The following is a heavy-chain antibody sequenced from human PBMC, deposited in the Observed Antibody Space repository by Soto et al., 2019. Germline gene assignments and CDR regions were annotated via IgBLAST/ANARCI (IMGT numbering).Heavy chain of an antibody. CDR3: ARHSDRSSWYQYYMDV. Sequence: QLQLQESGPGLVKPSETLSLTCTVSGGSISSSSYYWGWIRQPPGKGLEWIGSIYYSGSTYYNPSLKSRVTISVDTSKNQFSLKLSSVTAADTAVYYCARHSDRSSWYQYYMDVWGKGTTVTVSS. J-gene: IGHJ6*03. D-gene: IGHD6-13*01. CDR2: IYYSGST. CDR1: GGSISSSSYY. V-gene: IGHV4-39*01.